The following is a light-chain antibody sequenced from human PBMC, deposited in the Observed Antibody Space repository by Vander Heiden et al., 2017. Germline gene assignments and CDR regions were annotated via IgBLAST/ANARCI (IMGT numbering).Light chain of an antibody. Sequence: VMPQSSDFLAVSLGERATINCKASQSVLYSAKNKKYLAWYQQKPGQPPKLLIYWAATRESGVPDRFSGSGSGTDFTLTISSLQAEDVAVYYCQQYYSTPFTFGPGTKVDIK. CDR2: WAA. J-gene: IGKJ3*01. CDR1: QSVLYSAKNKKY. CDR3: QQYYSTPFT. V-gene: IGKV4-1*01.